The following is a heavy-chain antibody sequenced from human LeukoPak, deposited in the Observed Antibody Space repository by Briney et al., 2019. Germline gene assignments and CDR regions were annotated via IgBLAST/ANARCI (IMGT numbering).Heavy chain of an antibody. CDR2: IKVDGSER. V-gene: IGHV3-7*01. D-gene: IGHD1-7*01. CDR3: ARDWNYGFDY. CDR1: GFTFSKAW. J-gene: IGHJ4*02. Sequence: GGSLRLSCAASGFTFSKAWMSWVRQAPGKGLEWVANIKVDGSERYYVDSVKGRFTISRDNAKNSLYLQMNSLRAEDTAIYYCARDWNYGFDYWGQGTLVTVSS.